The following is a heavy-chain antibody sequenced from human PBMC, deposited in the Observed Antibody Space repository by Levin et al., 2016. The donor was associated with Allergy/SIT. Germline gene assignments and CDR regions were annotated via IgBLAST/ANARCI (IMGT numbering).Heavy chain of an antibody. CDR2: ISSSSSYT. CDR1: GFTFSDYY. V-gene: IGHV3-11*06. Sequence: GESLKISCAASGFTFSDYYMSWIRQAPGKGLEWVSYISSSSSYTNYADSVKGRFTISRDNAKNSLYLQMNSLRAEDTAVYYCARVVLNYYGSGSYGPHYYYYGMDVWGQGTTVTVSS. J-gene: IGHJ6*02. CDR3: ARVVLNYYGSGSYGPHYYYYGMDV. D-gene: IGHD3-10*01.